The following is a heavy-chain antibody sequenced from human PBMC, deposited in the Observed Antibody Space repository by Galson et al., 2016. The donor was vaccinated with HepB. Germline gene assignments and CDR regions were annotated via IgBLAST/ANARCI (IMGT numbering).Heavy chain of an antibody. V-gene: IGHV3-33*06. Sequence: SLRLSCAASGFSLSDYGMHWVRQVAAKGLEWVAVARYDGGNEYHEDSVKGRFTISRDNSKNTLYLQMNSLRAEDTAVYYCAKDRGLHHWFFDLWGRGTPVTVSS. CDR2: ARYDGGNE. CDR3: AKDRGLHHWFFDL. CDR1: GFSLSDYG. D-gene: IGHD2-15*01. J-gene: IGHJ2*01.